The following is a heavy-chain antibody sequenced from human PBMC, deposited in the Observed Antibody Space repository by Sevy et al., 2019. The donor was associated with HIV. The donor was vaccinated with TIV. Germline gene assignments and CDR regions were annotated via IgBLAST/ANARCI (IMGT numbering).Heavy chain of an antibody. CDR2: VRRNSHEPYGGTT. V-gene: IGHV3-49*03. CDR1: GFTFGDYA. J-gene: IGHJ4*02. CDR3: TRPLATADTPEYFFDY. D-gene: IGHD5-12*01. Sequence: GGSLRLSCTSSGFTFGDYAMSWFRQAPGKGLEWVAFVRRNSHEPYGGTTEYAASVKGRFTISRDDSKSIAYLQMNSLKTEDTAVYYCTRPLATADTPEYFFDYWGQGILVTVSS.